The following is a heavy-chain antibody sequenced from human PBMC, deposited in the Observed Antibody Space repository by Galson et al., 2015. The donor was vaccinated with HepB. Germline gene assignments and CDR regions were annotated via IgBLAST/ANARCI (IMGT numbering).Heavy chain of an antibody. D-gene: IGHD6-19*01. J-gene: IGHJ4*02. V-gene: IGHV1-46*03. Sequence: SCKASGYTFTSYYMHWVRQAPGQGLEWMGIINPSGGSTSYAQKFQGRVTMTRDTSTSTVYMELSSLRSEDTAVYYCARESDSSGWFRGLDYWGQGTLVTVSA. CDR2: INPSGGST. CDR3: ARESDSSGWFRGLDY. CDR1: GYTFTSYY.